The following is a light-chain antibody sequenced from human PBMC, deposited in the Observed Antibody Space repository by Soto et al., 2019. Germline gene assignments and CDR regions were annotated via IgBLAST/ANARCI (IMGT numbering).Light chain of an antibody. CDR3: QQSYSAPFT. J-gene: IGKJ3*01. Sequence: DIQMTQSPSSLSASVGDRVTITCRPSQNISTYLNWYQYKPGTAPKFSMYVGSILQRGVPSRFSGSGSGTDFTLTISSLQPEDFATYYCQQSYSAPFTFGPGTKVDLK. V-gene: IGKV1-39*01. CDR2: VGS. CDR1: QNISTY.